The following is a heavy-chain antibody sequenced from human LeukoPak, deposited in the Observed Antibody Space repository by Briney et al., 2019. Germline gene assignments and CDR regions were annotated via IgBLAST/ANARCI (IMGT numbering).Heavy chain of an antibody. Sequence: EASVKVSCKASGYTFTGYYMHWVRQAPGQGLEWMGSINPNSGGTNYAQKFQGRVTMTRDTSISTAYMELRRLRSDDTAVYYCARDAGYCSSTSCQGGWFDPWGHGTLVTVSS. D-gene: IGHD2-2*01. CDR1: GYTFTGYY. J-gene: IGHJ5*02. CDR2: INPNSGGT. V-gene: IGHV1-2*02. CDR3: ARDAGYCSSTSCQGGWFDP.